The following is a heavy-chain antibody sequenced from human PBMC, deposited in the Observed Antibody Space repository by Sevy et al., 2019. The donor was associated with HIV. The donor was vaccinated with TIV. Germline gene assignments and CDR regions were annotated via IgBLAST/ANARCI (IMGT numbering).Heavy chain of an antibody. CDR2: ISYDGSDK. CDR1: GFTFSSYG. J-gene: IGHJ4*02. D-gene: IGHD3-22*01. CDR3: AEDLFGDYYDSSGVLDY. V-gene: IGHV3-30*18. Sequence: GGSLRLSCAASGFTFSSYGMHWVRQAPGKGLEWVAVISYDGSDKFYADSTKGRFTIYGDYSKNTVYLQKNSLGPEDAAVYYCAEDLFGDYYDSSGVLDYWGQGTLVTVSS.